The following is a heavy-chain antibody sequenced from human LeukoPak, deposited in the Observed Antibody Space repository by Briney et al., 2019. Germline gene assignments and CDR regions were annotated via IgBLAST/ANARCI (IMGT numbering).Heavy chain of an antibody. J-gene: IGHJ6*03. CDR1: GFTFSTYG. Sequence: GGSLRLSCAASGFTFSTYGMSWVRQAPGKGLEWVSAISGSGGSTYYADSVKGRFTISRDNSKNSLYLQMNSLRAEDTALYYCAKDSGSYVNYYMDVWGKGTTVTVSS. D-gene: IGHD1-26*01. V-gene: IGHV3-23*01. CDR2: ISGSGGST. CDR3: AKDSGSYVNYYMDV.